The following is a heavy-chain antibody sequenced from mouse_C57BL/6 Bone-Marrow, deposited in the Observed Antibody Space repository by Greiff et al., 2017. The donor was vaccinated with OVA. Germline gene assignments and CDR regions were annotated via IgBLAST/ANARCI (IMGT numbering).Heavy chain of an antibody. D-gene: IGHD2-2*01. Sequence: QVQLQQSGAELARPGASVKLSCKASGYTFTSYGISWVKQRTGQGLEWIGEIYPRSGNTYYNEKFKGKATLTADTSSSTAYMELRSLTSEDSAVYYCATRWLRLGYYLYFGGRGTTLTVTA. CDR2: IYPRSGNT. J-gene: IGHJ2*01. V-gene: IGHV1-81*01. CDR1: GYTFTSYG. CDR3: ATRWLRLGYYLYF.